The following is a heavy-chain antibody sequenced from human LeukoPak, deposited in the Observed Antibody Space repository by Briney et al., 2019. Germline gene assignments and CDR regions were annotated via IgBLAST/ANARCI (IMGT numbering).Heavy chain of an antibody. Sequence: PSETLSLTCTVSGGYISSRTYFWGWIRQPPGKGLEWIGNIYYSSWSTYYNPSLKSRVTISVDTSKNQFSLKLSSVTAADTAVYYCASQVYCSAGSCYSNFWGQGTLVTVSS. D-gene: IGHD2-15*01. J-gene: IGHJ4*02. CDR3: ASQVYCSAGSCYSNF. CDR1: GGYISSRTYF. CDR2: IYYSSWST. V-gene: IGHV4-39*01.